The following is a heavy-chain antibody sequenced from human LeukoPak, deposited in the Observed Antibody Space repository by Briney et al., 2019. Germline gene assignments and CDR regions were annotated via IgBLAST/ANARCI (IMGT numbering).Heavy chain of an antibody. CDR1: GYIFSSYG. CDR3: VRDDSYYHSRGYYLYDF. J-gene: IGHJ4*02. Sequence: GASVKVSCKASGYIFSSYGISWVRHAPEQGLEWMGWISAYNGNTNYAQKFQGRVTMTTDTSTSTAYMELRSLRSDDTAVYYCVRDDSYYHSRGYYLYDFWGQGTLVTVSS. CDR2: ISAYNGNT. V-gene: IGHV1-18*01. D-gene: IGHD3-22*01.